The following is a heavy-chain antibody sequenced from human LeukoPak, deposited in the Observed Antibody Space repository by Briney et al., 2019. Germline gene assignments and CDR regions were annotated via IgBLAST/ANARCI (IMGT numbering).Heavy chain of an antibody. CDR1: GGSISSYY. J-gene: IGHJ3*02. V-gene: IGHV4-59*01. Sequence: PSETLSLTCTVSGGSISSYYWSWIRQPPGKGLEWIGYIYYSGSTNYNPSLKSRVTISVDTSKNQFSLKLSSVTAADTAVYYCARGYNWNYGDAFDIRGQGTMVTVSS. CDR3: ARGYNWNYGDAFDI. D-gene: IGHD1-7*01. CDR2: IYYSGST.